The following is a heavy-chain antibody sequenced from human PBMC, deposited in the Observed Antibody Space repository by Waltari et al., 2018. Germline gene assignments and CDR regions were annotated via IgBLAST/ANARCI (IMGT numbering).Heavy chain of an antibody. CDR1: GFTFSNYG. J-gene: IGHJ6*03. CDR3: AKDRAVGGYYMDV. Sequence: QVQLVESGGGVVQPGRSLRLSCAASGFTFSNYGMHWVRQAPGKGLEWVAVISDDVSNKCYADSVKGRFTISRDNSKNTLYLQMNSLRAEDAAVYYCAKDRAVGGYYMDVWGKGATVTVSS. V-gene: IGHV3-30*18. D-gene: IGHD6-19*01. CDR2: ISDDVSNK.